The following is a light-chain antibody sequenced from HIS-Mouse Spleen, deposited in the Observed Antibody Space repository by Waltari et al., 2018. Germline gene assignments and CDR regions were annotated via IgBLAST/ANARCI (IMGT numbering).Light chain of an antibody. CDR1: ALPKKY. CDR2: EDS. CDR3: YSTYSSGNHRV. Sequence: SYELTQPPSVSVSPGQTARITCSGDALPKKYAYWYPQKSGQAPVLVIYEDSKRPSGIPERFSGSSSGTMATVTISGAQVEDEADYYCYSTYSSGNHRVFGGGTKLTVL. J-gene: IGLJ2*01. V-gene: IGLV3-10*01.